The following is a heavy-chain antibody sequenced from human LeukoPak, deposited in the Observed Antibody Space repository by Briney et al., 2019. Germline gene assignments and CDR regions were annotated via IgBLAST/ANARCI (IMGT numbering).Heavy chain of an antibody. D-gene: IGHD6-13*01. CDR1: GGSISSSSYY. CDR2: IYYSGST. J-gene: IGHJ4*02. V-gene: IGHV4-39*07. CDR3: ARTGRLSGSWYYFDY. Sequence: SETLSLTCTVSGGSISSSSYYWGWIRQPPGKGLEWIGSIYYSGSTYYNPSLKSRVTISVDTSKNQFSLKLSSVTAADTAVYYCARTGRLSGSWYYFDYWGQGTLVTVSS.